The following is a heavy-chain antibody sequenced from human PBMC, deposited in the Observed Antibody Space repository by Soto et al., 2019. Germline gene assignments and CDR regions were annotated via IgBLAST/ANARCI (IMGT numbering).Heavy chain of an antibody. Sequence: EASVKVSCKASGYTFTSYDINWVRQATGQGLEWMGWMNPNSGNTGYAQKFQGRVTMTRNTSISTAYMELSSLRSEDTAVYYCARGSRTRIAARRGYYMDVWGKGTTVTVSS. CDR3: ARGSRTRIAARRGYYMDV. J-gene: IGHJ6*03. CDR2: MNPNSGNT. CDR1: GYTFTSYD. V-gene: IGHV1-8*01. D-gene: IGHD6-6*01.